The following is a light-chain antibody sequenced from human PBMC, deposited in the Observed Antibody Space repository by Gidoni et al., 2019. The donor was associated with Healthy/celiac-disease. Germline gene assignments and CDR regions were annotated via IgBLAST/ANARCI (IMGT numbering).Light chain of an antibody. CDR2: DAS. Sequence: EIVMTQSPATLSVSPGEGATFSCRASQSVGGNLAWYQRKPGQTPRLLIYDASTRTPGIPARFSGSGSGTEFTLTISSLQSEDFAVYYCQQYNNWPQTFGQGTKVEIK. CDR3: QQYNNWPQT. J-gene: IGKJ1*01. CDR1: QSVGGN. V-gene: IGKV3-15*01.